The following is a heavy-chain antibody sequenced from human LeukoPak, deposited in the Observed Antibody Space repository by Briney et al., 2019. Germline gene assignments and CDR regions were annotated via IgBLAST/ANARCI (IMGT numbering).Heavy chain of an antibody. CDR1: GYTFTSYG. J-gene: IGHJ4*02. CDR3: ARDCSSTSCYPL. D-gene: IGHD2-2*01. CDR2: INPNSGGT. V-gene: IGHV1-2*02. Sequence: PEASVKVSCKASGYTFTSYGISWVRQAPGQGLEWMGWINPNSGGTNYAQKFQGRVTMTRDTSISTAYMELSRLRSDDTAVYYCARDCSSTSCYPLWGQGTLVTVSS.